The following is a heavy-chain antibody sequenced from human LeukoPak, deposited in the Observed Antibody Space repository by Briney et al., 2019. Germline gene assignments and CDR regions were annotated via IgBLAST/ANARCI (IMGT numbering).Heavy chain of an antibody. V-gene: IGHV4-34*01. Sequence: PSETLSLTCAVYGGSFSGYYWSWIRQPPGKGLEWIGEINHSGSTNYNPSLKSRVTISVDTSKNQFSLKLSSVTAADTAVYYCARGLVAARRAIDYWGQGTLVTVSS. CDR3: ARGLVAARRAIDY. J-gene: IGHJ4*02. CDR2: INHSGST. CDR1: GGSFSGYY. D-gene: IGHD6-6*01.